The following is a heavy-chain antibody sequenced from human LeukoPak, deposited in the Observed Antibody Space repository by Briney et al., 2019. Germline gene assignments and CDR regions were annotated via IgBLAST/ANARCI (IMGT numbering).Heavy chain of an antibody. Sequence: GGSLRLSCAASGFTFNSYWMHWVRQAPGKGLVWVSRINSDGSSTSYADSVKGRFTISRDNAKNTLYLQINSLRGEDTAVYYCAKGKYSSGGVPDYWGQGTLVTVSS. D-gene: IGHD6-19*01. J-gene: IGHJ4*02. CDR1: GFTFNSYW. CDR3: AKGKYSSGGVPDY. CDR2: INSDGSST. V-gene: IGHV3-74*01.